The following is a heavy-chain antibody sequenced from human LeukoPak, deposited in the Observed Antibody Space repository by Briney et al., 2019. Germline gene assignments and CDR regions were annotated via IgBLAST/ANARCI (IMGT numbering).Heavy chain of an antibody. CDR1: GGSISSGGYY. Sequence: SETLSLTCTVSGGSISSGGYYWSWIRQHPGKGLEWIGYIYYSGSTYYNPSLKSRVTISVDTSKNQFTLKLSSVTAADTAVYYCARGGSYYDSSGFSWGQGTLVTVSS. CDR2: IYYSGST. V-gene: IGHV4-31*03. J-gene: IGHJ5*02. CDR3: ARGGSYYDSSGFS. D-gene: IGHD3-22*01.